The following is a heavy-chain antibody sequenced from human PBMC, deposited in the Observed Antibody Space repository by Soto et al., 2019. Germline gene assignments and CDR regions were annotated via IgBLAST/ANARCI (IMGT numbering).Heavy chain of an antibody. Sequence: QVQLQESGPGLVKPSETLSLTCTLSGGSISDYYWGWMRQPPGKGLEWIWYILNTGSTTHNPSLKSRVTISVDTPKNQVSLKLSAVTAADTAVYYCARAPGSWYSPFDYWGQGILVTVSS. CDR1: GGSISDYY. D-gene: IGHD6-13*01. CDR3: ARAPGSWYSPFDY. J-gene: IGHJ4*02. CDR2: ILNTGST. V-gene: IGHV4-59*01.